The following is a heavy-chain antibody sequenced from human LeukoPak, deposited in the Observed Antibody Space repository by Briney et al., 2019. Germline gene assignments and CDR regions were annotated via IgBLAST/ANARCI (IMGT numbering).Heavy chain of an antibody. CDR2: ISSSSSYI. D-gene: IGHD1-26*01. V-gene: IGHV3-21*01. CDR3: ARELVGATPPDY. Sequence: GGSLRLSCAASGFTFSSYSMNWVRPAPGKGLEWVSSISSSSSYIYYADSVKGRFTISRDNAKNSLYLQMNSLRAEDTAVYYCARELVGATPPDYWGQGTLVTVSS. CDR1: GFTFSSYS. J-gene: IGHJ4*02.